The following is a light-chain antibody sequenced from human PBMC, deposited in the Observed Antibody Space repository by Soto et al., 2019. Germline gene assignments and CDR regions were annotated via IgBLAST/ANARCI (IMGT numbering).Light chain of an antibody. CDR1: QGVSNW. CDR2: AAS. J-gene: IGKJ5*01. CDR3: QQANSFPYT. V-gene: IGKV1-12*01. Sequence: IRITQSPSSLSASTGDRVTITCRASQGVSNWLAWYQQKPGKAPKLLIYAASTLRSGVPSRFRGSGSGTDFTFTISSLQPEDFATYYCQQANSFPYTFGQGTRLEI.